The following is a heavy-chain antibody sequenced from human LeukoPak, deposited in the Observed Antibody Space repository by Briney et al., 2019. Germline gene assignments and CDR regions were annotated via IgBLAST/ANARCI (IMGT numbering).Heavy chain of an antibody. Sequence: SVKVSCKASGGTFSSYAISWVRQAPAQGLEGMGGIIPIFSTANYAQKFQGRVTITTDEFTSTAYMVPSTVRAEYTGACICASVTASNGSDPDDRGPVILVTVSS. D-gene: IGHD1-26*01. CDR1: GGTFSSYA. CDR3: ASVTASNGSDPDD. CDR2: IIPIFSTA. V-gene: IGHV1-69*05. J-gene: IGHJ4*02.